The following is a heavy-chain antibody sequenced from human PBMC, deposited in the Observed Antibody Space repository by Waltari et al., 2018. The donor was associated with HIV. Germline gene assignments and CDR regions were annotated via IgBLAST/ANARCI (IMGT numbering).Heavy chain of an antibody. V-gene: IGHV3-11*01. CDR2: IRSSGTTI. Sequence: QVQLVESGGGLVKPGGSLRLSCAASGFTFSDYYMSWIRQAPGKGLEWVSYIRSSGTTIYYADSVNGRFTISRDNAKDSLYLQMNNLRAEDTAVYYCARCDAGYFYGSAYDYWGQGILVTVSS. J-gene: IGHJ4*02. CDR3: ARCDAGYFYGSAYDY. D-gene: IGHD3-10*01. CDR1: GFTFSDYY.